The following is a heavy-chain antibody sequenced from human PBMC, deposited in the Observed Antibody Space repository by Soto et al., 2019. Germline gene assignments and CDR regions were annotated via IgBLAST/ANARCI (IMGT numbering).Heavy chain of an antibody. D-gene: IGHD5-12*01. CDR3: ARDLFGGYCLDY. CDR2: IYYSGST. CDR1: GGSISSGDYY. J-gene: IGHJ4*02. V-gene: IGHV4-31*03. Sequence: SETLSLTCTVSGGSISSGDYYWSWIRQHPGKGLEWIGYIYYSGSTYYNPSLESRVTIAVDTSKNQFSLRLTSVTAADTAVYYCARDLFGGYCLDYWGQGALVTVSS.